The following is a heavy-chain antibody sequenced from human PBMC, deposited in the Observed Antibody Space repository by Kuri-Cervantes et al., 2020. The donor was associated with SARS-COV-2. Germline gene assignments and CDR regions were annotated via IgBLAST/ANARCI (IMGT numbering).Heavy chain of an antibody. D-gene: IGHD4-17*01. Sequence: SETLSLTCTVSGGSISSSSYYWGWIRQPPGKGLEWIGSIYYSGGTYYNPSLKSRVTISVDTSKNQFPLKLSSVTAADTAVYYCARGGFWYGAGYFDYWGQGTLVTVSS. J-gene: IGHJ4*02. CDR3: ARGGFWYGAGYFDY. CDR2: IYYSGGT. V-gene: IGHV4-39*06. CDR1: GGSISSSSYY.